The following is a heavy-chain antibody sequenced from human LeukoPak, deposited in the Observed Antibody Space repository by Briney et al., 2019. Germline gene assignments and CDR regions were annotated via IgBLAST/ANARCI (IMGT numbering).Heavy chain of an antibody. CDR1: GGSFSDYY. D-gene: IGHD6-19*01. Sequence: QPSETLSLTCAVYGGSFSDYYWSWIRQPPGKGLQWIGEINHSGSTTYNPSLKSRVTISVDTSKNQFSLKLRSVTAADTAVYYCARRYSSGWYSGGFDPWGQGTLVTVSS. V-gene: IGHV4-34*01. CDR3: ARRYSSGWYSGGFDP. J-gene: IGHJ5*02. CDR2: INHSGST.